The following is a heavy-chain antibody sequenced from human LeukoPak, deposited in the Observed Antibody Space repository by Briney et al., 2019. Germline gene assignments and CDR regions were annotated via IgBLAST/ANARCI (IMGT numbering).Heavy chain of an antibody. Sequence: GGSLRLSCAASGFTFSDYYMSWIRQAPGKGLEWVSYISSSGSTIYYADSVKGRFTISRDNAKNSLYLQMNSLRAEDTAVYYCARDRRYSGYDWDHYGMDVWGQGTTVTVSS. CDR1: GFTFSDYY. D-gene: IGHD5-12*01. J-gene: IGHJ6*02. CDR2: ISSSGSTI. V-gene: IGHV3-11*04. CDR3: ARDRRYSGYDWDHYGMDV.